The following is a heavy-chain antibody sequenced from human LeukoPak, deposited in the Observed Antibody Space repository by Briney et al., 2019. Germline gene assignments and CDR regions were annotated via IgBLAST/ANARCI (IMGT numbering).Heavy chain of an antibody. Sequence: PSETLSLTCAVYGGSFSGYYWSWIRQPPGKGLEWIGEINHSGSTGYNPSLKSRLTISVDTSKNQFSLKMSSVTAADTAVYYCARGDGRDGYKGRLDYWGQGTLVTVSS. CDR3: ARGDGRDGYKGRLDY. D-gene: IGHD5-24*01. CDR2: INHSGST. CDR1: GGSFSGYY. J-gene: IGHJ4*02. V-gene: IGHV4-34*01.